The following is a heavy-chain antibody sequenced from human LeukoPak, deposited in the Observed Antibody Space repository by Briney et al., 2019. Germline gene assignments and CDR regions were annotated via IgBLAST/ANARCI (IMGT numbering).Heavy chain of an antibody. CDR3: ARQTTQMDIVVVPAAWDY. Sequence: GASLQISCKGSGYSFTSYWIGWVRQLPGKGLEWMGIIYPGDSDTRYSPSFQGQVTFSADMSIITAYLQWSSLKASDTAMYYCARQTTQMDIVVVPAAWDYWGQGTLVTVSS. CDR2: IYPGDSDT. J-gene: IGHJ4*02. V-gene: IGHV5-51*01. CDR1: GYSFTSYW. D-gene: IGHD2-2*03.